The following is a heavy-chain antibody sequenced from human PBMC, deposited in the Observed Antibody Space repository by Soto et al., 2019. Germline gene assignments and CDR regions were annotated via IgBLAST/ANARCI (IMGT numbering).Heavy chain of an antibody. CDR1: GFTFSSYS. J-gene: IGHJ4*02. D-gene: IGHD2-2*01. CDR3: ARVKLGYCISTSCYHDY. Sequence: EVQLVESGGGLVKPGGSLRLSCAAPGFTFSSYSMNWVRQAPGKGLEWVSSISSSSGYIYYADSVKGRFTISRDNAKNSLYLQMNSLRAEDTAVYYCARVKLGYCISTSCYHDYWGQGTLVTVSS. CDR2: ISSSSGYI. V-gene: IGHV3-21*01.